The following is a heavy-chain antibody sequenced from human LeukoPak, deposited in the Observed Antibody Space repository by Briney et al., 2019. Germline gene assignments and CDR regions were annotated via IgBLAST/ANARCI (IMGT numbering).Heavy chain of an antibody. CDR2: IKQDGSKK. CDR3: ARLRSTGYIQLLFSY. J-gene: IGHJ4*02. D-gene: IGHD5-18*01. CDR1: GFPFSSYW. V-gene: IGHV3-7*01. Sequence: PGGSLRLSCVASGFPFSSYWMTWVRQAPGKGLEWVANIKQDGSKKSYVDSVKGRFTISRDNAKNSLYLQMNSLRAEDTAVYYCARLRSTGYIQLLFSYWGQGTLVTVSS.